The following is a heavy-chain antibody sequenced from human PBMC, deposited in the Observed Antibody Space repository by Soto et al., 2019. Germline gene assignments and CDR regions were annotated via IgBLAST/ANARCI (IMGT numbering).Heavy chain of an antibody. CDR3: ARHIFNFRCPSYAMDV. J-gene: IGHJ6*02. CDR2: IYPGDSDT. CDR1: GYTFTDYW. V-gene: IGHV5-51*01. D-gene: IGHD2-2*01. Sequence: GESLKISCKGSGYTFTDYWIGWVRQLPGKGLEWMGIIYPGDSDTRYSPSFQGHVTITVDKSTSTAYLQWNTLKASDTAMYYCARHIFNFRCPSYAMDVWGQGISVSGS.